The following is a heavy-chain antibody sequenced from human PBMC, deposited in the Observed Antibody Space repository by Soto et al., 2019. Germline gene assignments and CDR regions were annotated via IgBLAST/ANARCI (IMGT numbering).Heavy chain of an antibody. J-gene: IGHJ6*02. Sequence: GGSLRLSCEVSGFTLNTYSMNWVRQAPGKGLEWVSFITSSGSTTYYADSVKGRFTVSRDNVKNSLFLQMNSLRDEDTAVYYCARVAIASGGVLAVTYALDVWGQGTTVTVSS. D-gene: IGHD3-16*02. V-gene: IGHV3-48*02. CDR2: ITSSGSTT. CDR3: ARVAIASGGVLAVTYALDV. CDR1: GFTLNTYS.